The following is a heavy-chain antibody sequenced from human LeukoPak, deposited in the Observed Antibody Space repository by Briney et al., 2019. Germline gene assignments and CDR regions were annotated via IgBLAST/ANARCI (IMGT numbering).Heavy chain of an antibody. J-gene: IGHJ4*02. CDR1: GFTFSIYG. Sequence: GGSLRLSCAASGFTFSIYGMHWVRQAPGKGLEWVAFIRYDGSNKYYADSVKGRFTISRDNSKNTLYLQMNSLRAEDTAVYYCAKARDGYNPFFDYWGQGTLVTVSS. D-gene: IGHD5-24*01. CDR2: IRYDGSNK. CDR3: AKARDGYNPFFDY. V-gene: IGHV3-30*02.